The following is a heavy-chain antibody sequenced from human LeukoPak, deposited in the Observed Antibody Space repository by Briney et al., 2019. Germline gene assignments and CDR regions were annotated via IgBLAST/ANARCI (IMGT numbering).Heavy chain of an antibody. CDR1: GGSFSGYY. J-gene: IGHJ4*02. V-gene: IGHV4-34*01. Sequence: SETLSLTCAVYGGSFSGYYWSWIRQPPGKGLEWIGEISHSGSTNYNPSLKSRVTIPVDTSKNQFSLKLSSVTAADTAVYYCARGRKRGYSGYDPARYFDYWGQGTLVTVSS. CDR2: ISHSGST. CDR3: ARGRKRGYSGYDPARYFDY. D-gene: IGHD5-12*01.